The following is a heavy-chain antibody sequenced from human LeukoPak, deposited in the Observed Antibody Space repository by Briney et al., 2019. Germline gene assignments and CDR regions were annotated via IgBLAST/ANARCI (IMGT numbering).Heavy chain of an antibody. CDR1: GFTFSSYS. CDR3: ASEAAVPAAIVGFLYY. J-gene: IGHJ4*02. Sequence: GGSLRLSCAASGFTFSSYSMNWVRQAPGKGLEWVSYISSSSSTIYYADSVKGRFTISRDNAKNSLYLQMNSLRAEDTAVYYCASEAAVPAAIVGFLYYWGQGTLVTVSS. D-gene: IGHD2-2*02. V-gene: IGHV3-48*01. CDR2: ISSSSSTI.